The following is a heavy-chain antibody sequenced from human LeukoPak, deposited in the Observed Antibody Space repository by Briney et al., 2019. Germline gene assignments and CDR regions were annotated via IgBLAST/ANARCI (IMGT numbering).Heavy chain of an antibody. D-gene: IGHD5-18*01. CDR1: GYXLTSYW. J-gene: IGHJ3*01. Sequence: GESLKISCKGSGYXLTSYWISWVRKMPGKGLEWTGIIYPGDSDTRYSPPFQGQVTISADKSINTAYLQWSSLMASDTAMYYCARMADTAMVNAFDLWGQGTMVTVSS. CDR2: IYPGDSDT. V-gene: IGHV5-51*01. CDR3: ARMADTAMVNAFDL.